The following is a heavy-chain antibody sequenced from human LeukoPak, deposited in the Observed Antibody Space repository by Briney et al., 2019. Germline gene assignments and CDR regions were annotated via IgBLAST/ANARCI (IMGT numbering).Heavy chain of an antibody. D-gene: IGHD6-13*01. CDR2: ISYDGSNK. CDR3: ARAPTSEQQLQFDY. CDR1: GFTFSSYA. Sequence: GGSLRLSCAASGFTFSSYAMHWVRQAPGKGLEWVAVISYDGSNKYYADSVKGRFTISRDNAKNSLYLQMNSLRAEDTAVYYCARAPTSEQQLQFDYWGQGTLVTVSS. J-gene: IGHJ4*02. V-gene: IGHV3-30*04.